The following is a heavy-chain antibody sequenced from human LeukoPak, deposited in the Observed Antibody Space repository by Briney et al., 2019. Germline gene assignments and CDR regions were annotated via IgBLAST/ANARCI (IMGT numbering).Heavy chain of an antibody. CDR3: ARETTVTSQPFDY. V-gene: IGHV1-18*01. CDR1: GYTYTSYG. CDR2: ISAYNGNT. Sequence: ASVKVSCKASGYTYTSYGIIWLRQAPGQGLEWMGWISAYNGNTNYAQKFQGRVTMTTDTSTSTASMGQRSLRSDDTAVYYCARETTVTSQPFDYWGQGTLVTVSS. D-gene: IGHD4-17*01. J-gene: IGHJ4*02.